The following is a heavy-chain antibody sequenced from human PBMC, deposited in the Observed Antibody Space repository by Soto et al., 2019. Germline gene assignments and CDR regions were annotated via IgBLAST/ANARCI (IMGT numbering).Heavy chain of an antibody. V-gene: IGHV1-18*01. Sequence: QGQLVQSGAEVKKHGASVKVSCTASGNTFTNFGVTWVRQAPGQGLEWMGWISAYTDDPNYAQKVQGRVTMTIDTSTSTAYLDLRSLTADDTAVYYLARVMPGAGAWFDPWGQGTLVTVSS. CDR1: GNTFTNFG. CDR2: ISAYTDDP. D-gene: IGHD2-2*01. J-gene: IGHJ5*02. CDR3: ARVMPGAGAWFDP.